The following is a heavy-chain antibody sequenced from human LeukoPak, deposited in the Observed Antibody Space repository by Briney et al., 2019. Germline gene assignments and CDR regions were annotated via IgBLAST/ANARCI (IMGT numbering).Heavy chain of an antibody. CDR3: AKGFLIAWELLRPYYFDY. CDR1: GFTFSSYG. D-gene: IGHD1-26*01. Sequence: QPGGSLRLSCAASGFTFSSYGMHWVRQAPGKGLEWVAFIRYNGSNKYYADSVKGRFTISRDNSKNTLYLQVNSLRAEDTAVYYCAKGFLIAWELLRPYYFDYWGQGTLVTVSS. CDR2: IRYNGSNK. V-gene: IGHV3-30*02. J-gene: IGHJ4*02.